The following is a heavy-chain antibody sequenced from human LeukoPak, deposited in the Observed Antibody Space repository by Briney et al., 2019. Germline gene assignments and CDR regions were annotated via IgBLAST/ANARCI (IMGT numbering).Heavy chain of an antibody. V-gene: IGHV3-20*01. J-gene: IGHJ6*02. Sequence: GSLRLSCAASGFTFDDYGMSWVRQAPGKGLEWVPGINWNGGSTGYADSVKGRFTISRDNAKNSLYLQMNSLRAEDTALYHCARADCSSTSCPFDVWGQGTTVTVSS. D-gene: IGHD2-2*01. CDR2: INWNGGST. CDR1: GFTFDDYG. CDR3: ARADCSSTSCPFDV.